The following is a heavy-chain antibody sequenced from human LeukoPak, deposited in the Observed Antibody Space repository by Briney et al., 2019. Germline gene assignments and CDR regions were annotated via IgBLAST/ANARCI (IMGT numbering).Heavy chain of an antibody. CDR1: GGSISSYY. V-gene: IGHV4-4*07. J-gene: IGHJ5*02. CDR2: IYTSGST. CDR3: ARVSVYGDYGEGIDP. Sequence: SETLSLTCTVSGGSISSYYWSWIRQPAGKGLEWIGRIYTSGSTNYNPSLKSRVTMSVDTSKNQFSLKLSSVTAADTAVYYCARVSVYGDYGEGIDPWGQGTLVTVSS. D-gene: IGHD4-17*01.